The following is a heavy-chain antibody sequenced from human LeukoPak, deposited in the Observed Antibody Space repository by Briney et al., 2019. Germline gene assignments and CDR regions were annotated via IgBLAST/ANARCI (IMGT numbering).Heavy chain of an antibody. V-gene: IGHV5-51*01. D-gene: IGHD6-19*01. CDR1: VDW. Sequence: GESLKISCKGSVDWIGWVRQMPGKGLEWMGIIYPGDSDTRYSPSFQGQVTISADKSINTAYLQWSSLKASDTAMYYCARPSIKYSSGAYYFDYWGQGTLVTVSS. J-gene: IGHJ4*02. CDR2: IYPGDSDT. CDR3: ARPSIKYSSGAYYFDY.